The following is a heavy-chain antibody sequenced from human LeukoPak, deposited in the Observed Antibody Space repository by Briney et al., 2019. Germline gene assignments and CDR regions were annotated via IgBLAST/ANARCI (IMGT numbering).Heavy chain of an antibody. CDR2: INPNSGGT. D-gene: IGHD3-3*01. CDR1: GYTFTGYY. Sequence: ASVKVSCKASGYTFTGYYMHWVRQAPGQGLEWMGWINPNSGGTNYAQKFQGRVTMTRDTSISTAYMELSRLRSDDTAVYYCARQYYDFWSGYYGPLVYWGQGTLVTVSS. V-gene: IGHV1-2*02. CDR3: ARQYYDFWSGYYGPLVY. J-gene: IGHJ4*02.